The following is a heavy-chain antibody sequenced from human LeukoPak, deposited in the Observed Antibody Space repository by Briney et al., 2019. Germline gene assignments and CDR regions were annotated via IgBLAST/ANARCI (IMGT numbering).Heavy chain of an antibody. Sequence: AASVKVSCKASGYTVTGYYMHWVRQAPGQGLEWMGWINPNSGGTNYAQKFQGRVTMTRDTSISTAYMELSRLRSDDTAVYYCARAYRVYDILTGPLFGPWGQGTLVTVSS. CDR2: INPNSGGT. D-gene: IGHD3-9*01. CDR1: GYTVTGYY. CDR3: ARAYRVYDILTGPLFGP. J-gene: IGHJ5*02. V-gene: IGHV1-2*02.